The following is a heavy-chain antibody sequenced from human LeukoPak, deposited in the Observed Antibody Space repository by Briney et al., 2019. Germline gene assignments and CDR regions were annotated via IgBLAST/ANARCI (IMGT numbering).Heavy chain of an antibody. CDR1: GGSISSGDYY. CDR2: IYHSGST. D-gene: IGHD6-13*01. Sequence: SQTLSLTCTVSGGSISSGDYYWSWIRQPPGKGLEWIGYIYHSGSTYYNPSLKSRVTISVDTSKNQFSLKLSSVTAADTAVYYCARVDSSSWSKGAPAFDIWGQGTMVTVSS. CDR3: ARVDSSSWSKGAPAFDI. J-gene: IGHJ3*02. V-gene: IGHV4-30-4*01.